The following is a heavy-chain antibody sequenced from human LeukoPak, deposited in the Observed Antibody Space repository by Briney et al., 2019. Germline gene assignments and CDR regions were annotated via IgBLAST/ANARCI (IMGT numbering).Heavy chain of an antibody. V-gene: IGHV4-59*01. CDR3: ARGNYDSSGYFDY. Sequence: SETLSLTCTVSGGSISSYYWSWIRQPPGKGLEWIGYIYYSGSTNYNPSLKSRVTISVDTSKNQFSLKMSSVTAADTAVYYCARGNYDSSGYFDYWGQGTLVTVSS. CDR1: GGSISSYY. D-gene: IGHD3-22*01. CDR2: IYYSGST. J-gene: IGHJ4*02.